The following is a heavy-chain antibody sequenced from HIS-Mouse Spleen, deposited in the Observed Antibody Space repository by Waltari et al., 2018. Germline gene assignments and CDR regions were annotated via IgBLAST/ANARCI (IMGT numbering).Heavy chain of an antibody. CDR2: IYYSGST. V-gene: IGHV4-39*07. Sequence: QLQLQESGPGLVKPSETLSLTCTVSGGSISSSSYYWGWIRQPPGKGLEWVGSIYYSGSTYDNPSLKRRVTKSVDTAKTQFSLGLGAVTAADTAVYYCARAYYYGAGSYYKGYFDYLGQGTLVTVSS. CDR1: GGSISSSSYY. J-gene: IGHJ4*02. CDR3: ARAYYYGAGSYYKGYFDY. D-gene: IGHD3-10*01.